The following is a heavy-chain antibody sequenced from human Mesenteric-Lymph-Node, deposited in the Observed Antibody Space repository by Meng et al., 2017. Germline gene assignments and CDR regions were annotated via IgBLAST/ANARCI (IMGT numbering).Heavy chain of an antibody. CDR3: ARQRRDDYFDY. D-gene: IGHD5-24*01. CDR1: GGSFSGYY. V-gene: IGHV4-34*01. Sequence: GSLSLTCAVYGGSFSGYYWSWIRQPPGKGLEWIGEINHSGSTNYNPSLKSRVTISVDTSKNQFSLKLSSVTAADTAVYYCARQRRDDYFDYWGQGTLVTVSS. J-gene: IGHJ4*02. CDR2: INHSGST.